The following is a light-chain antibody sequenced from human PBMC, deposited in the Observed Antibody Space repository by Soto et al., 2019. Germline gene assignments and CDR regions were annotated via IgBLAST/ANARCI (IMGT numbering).Light chain of an antibody. J-gene: IGKJ2*01. V-gene: IGKV1-6*01. Sequence: SQMTQSPSNLSASVAHIVTITCRASQSISSWLVWYQQKPGKDPKLLIYAAASLQSRVPSRFSGSGSGTDFTLTISSLQPEEFSTYYCLQDYNYPYPFGQGTKWIS. CDR2: AAA. CDR1: QSISSW. CDR3: LQDYNYPYP.